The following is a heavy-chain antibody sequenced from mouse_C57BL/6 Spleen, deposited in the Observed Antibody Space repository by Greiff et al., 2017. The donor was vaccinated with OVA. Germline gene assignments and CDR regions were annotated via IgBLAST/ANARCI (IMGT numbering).Heavy chain of an antibody. D-gene: IGHD2-12*01. J-gene: IGHJ4*01. CDR2: IYPGNSDT. V-gene: IGHV1-5*01. CDR3: ARENDDYAMDY. CDR1: GYTFTSYW. Sequence: DVQLQESGTVLARPGASVKMSCKTSGYTFTSYWMHWVKQRPGQGLEWIGDIYPGNSDTSYNQKFKGKAKLTADTSASTAYMELSSLTNEDSAVYYCARENDDYAMDYWGQGTSVTVSS.